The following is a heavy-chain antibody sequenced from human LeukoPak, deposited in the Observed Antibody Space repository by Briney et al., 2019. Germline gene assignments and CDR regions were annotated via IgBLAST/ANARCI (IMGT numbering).Heavy chain of an antibody. CDR3: ARGYDFWSGYYSYYFDY. CDR1: GGSISSGDYY. CDR2: IYYSGST. Sequence: SQTLSLTCTVSGGSISSGDYYWSWIRQPPGKGLEWIGYIYYSGSTYYNPSLKSRVTISVDTSKNQFSLKLSSVTAADTAVYYCARGYDFWSGYYSYYFDYWDQGTLVTVSS. D-gene: IGHD3-3*01. V-gene: IGHV4-30-4*08. J-gene: IGHJ4*02.